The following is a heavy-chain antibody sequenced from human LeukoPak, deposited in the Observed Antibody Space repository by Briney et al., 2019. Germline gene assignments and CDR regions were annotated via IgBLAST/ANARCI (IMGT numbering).Heavy chain of an antibody. J-gene: IGHJ4*02. D-gene: IGHD1-26*01. CDR2: IYSGDST. V-gene: IGHV3-53*01. Sequence: GGSLRLSCAASGFTVSSNYMSWVRQAPGKGLEWVSVIYSGDSTYYADSVKGRFTISRDNSKNTLYLQMNSLRAEDTAVYYCARDGNSESYSLFDYWGQGTLVTVSS. CDR3: ARDGNSESYSLFDY. CDR1: GFTVSSNY.